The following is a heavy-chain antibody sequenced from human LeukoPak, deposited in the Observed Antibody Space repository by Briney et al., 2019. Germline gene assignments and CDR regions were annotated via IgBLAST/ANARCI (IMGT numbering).Heavy chain of an antibody. CDR1: GDSVSSSSAA. J-gene: IGHJ5*01. V-gene: IGHV6-1*01. D-gene: IGHD3-10*01. CDR3: ARDPFVGSDWFDS. Sequence: SQTLSLTCAISGDSVSSSSAAWNWVRQSPSRGLEWLGRTYYRSKWYNDYAVSVKSRITINPDTSRNQFSLQLNSVTPEDTAVYYCARDPFVGSDWFDSWGQGTLVTVSS. CDR2: TYYRSKWYN.